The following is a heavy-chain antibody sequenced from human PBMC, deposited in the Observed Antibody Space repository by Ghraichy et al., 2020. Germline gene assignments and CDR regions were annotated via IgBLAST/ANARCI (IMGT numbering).Heavy chain of an antibody. CDR2: ISGSGGST. CDR1: GFTFSSYA. Sequence: GESLNISCAASGFTFSSYAMSWVRQAPGKGLEWVSAISGSGGSTYYADSVKGRFTISRDNSKNTLYLQMNSLRAEDTAVYYCAKGPRYCSGGSCYPEYFQHWGQGTLVTVSS. V-gene: IGHV3-23*01. CDR3: AKGPRYCSGGSCYPEYFQH. J-gene: IGHJ1*01. D-gene: IGHD2-15*01.